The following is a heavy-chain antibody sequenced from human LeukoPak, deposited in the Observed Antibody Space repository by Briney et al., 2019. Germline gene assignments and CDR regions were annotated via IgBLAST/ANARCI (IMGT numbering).Heavy chain of an antibody. Sequence: HGESLKISWKGSGYSFTSYWIGWVRQMPGKGLEWMGIIYPRDSDTRYNPSFQGQVTTSADKSISTASLQWSSLKAPDTAMYYCARGGRLLHYFDYWGQGTLVTVSS. D-gene: IGHD3-16*01. CDR2: IYPRDSDT. V-gene: IGHV5-51*01. J-gene: IGHJ4*02. CDR1: GYSFTSYW. CDR3: ARGGRLLHYFDY.